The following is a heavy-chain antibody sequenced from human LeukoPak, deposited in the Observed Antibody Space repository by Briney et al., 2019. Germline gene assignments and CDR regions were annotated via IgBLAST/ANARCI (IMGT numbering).Heavy chain of an antibody. CDR3: ARGPIFGDFDY. D-gene: IGHD3-3*01. Sequence: PGRSLRLPCAASGFTVSSNYMSWVRQAPGKGLEWVSVIYSGGSTYYADSVKGRFTISRDNSKNTLYLQMNSLRAEDTAVYYCARGPIFGDFDYWGQGTLVTVSS. CDR1: GFTVSSNY. CDR2: IYSGGST. V-gene: IGHV3-66*02. J-gene: IGHJ4*02.